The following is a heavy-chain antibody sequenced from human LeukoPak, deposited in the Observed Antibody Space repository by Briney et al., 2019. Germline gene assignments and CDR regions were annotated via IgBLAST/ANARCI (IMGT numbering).Heavy chain of an antibody. J-gene: IGHJ4*02. D-gene: IGHD3-10*01. CDR1: GFTFSTYA. V-gene: IGHV3-23*01. Sequence: EGSLRLSCVVSGFTFSTYAMSWVRQAPGKGLEWVAFISGSGRNTYYADSVKGRFTISRDDFRNTLSLQMNSLRPDDTAIYYCAKDEGVVLSTSFDFGHWGQGTLVAVSS. CDR2: ISGSGRNT. CDR3: AKDEGVVLSTSFDFGH.